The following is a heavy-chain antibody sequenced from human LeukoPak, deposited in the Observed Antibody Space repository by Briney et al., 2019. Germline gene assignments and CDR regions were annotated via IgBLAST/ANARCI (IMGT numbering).Heavy chain of an antibody. D-gene: IGHD2-8*01. Sequence: SETLSLTCTVSGGSVNSYYWSWIRQPPGKGLEWIGYIYYSGSTNYNPSLKSRVTISVDTSKNQFSLKLSSVTAADTAVYYCARGIGPRLMEGLGANYYYYYMDVWGKGTTVTVSS. CDR3: ARGIGPRLMEGLGANYYYYYMDV. V-gene: IGHV4-59*02. CDR2: IYYSGST. J-gene: IGHJ6*03. CDR1: GGSVNSYY.